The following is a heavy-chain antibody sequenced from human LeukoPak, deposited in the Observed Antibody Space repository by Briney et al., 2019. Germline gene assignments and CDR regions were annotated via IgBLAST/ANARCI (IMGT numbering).Heavy chain of an antibody. V-gene: IGHV3-30*02. D-gene: IGHD3-22*01. CDR2: IRYDGSNK. Sequence: GGSLRLSCAASGFTFSSYGMHWVRQAPGKGLEWVAFIRYDGSNKYYADSMKGRFTISRDNSKNTLYLQMNSLRAEDTAVYYCAKDNGGDYYDSSGYYPFDYWGQGTLVTVSS. CDR1: GFTFSSYG. CDR3: AKDNGGDYYDSSGYYPFDY. J-gene: IGHJ4*02.